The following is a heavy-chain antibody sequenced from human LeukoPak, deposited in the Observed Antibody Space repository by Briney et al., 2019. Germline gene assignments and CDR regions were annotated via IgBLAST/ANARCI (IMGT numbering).Heavy chain of an antibody. V-gene: IGHV4-59*08. CDR3: ASAGSESYSGNFDY. Sequence: SETLSLTCTVSGDSISNYYWTWIRQPPGKGLEWIGYIYYSGNTNYNPSLKSRVTISVDTSKNQFSLKLSSVTAADTAVYYCASAGSESYSGNFDYWGQGTLATVSS. D-gene: IGHD1-26*01. CDR2: IYYSGNT. CDR1: GDSISNYY. J-gene: IGHJ4*02.